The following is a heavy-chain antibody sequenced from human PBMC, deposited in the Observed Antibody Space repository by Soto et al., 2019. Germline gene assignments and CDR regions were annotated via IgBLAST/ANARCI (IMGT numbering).Heavy chain of an antibody. CDR1: GGTFSSYA. Sequence: QVQLVQSGAEVKKPGSSVKVSCKASGGTFSSYAISWVRQAPGQGLEWMGGIIPISGTANYAQKFQGRVTFTADDSMSTAYMELSSLRSEDTAVYYCASSQGSSTSLEIYYYYYYGMDVWGQGTTVTVSS. V-gene: IGHV1-69*01. CDR2: IIPISGTA. CDR3: ASSQGSSTSLEIYYYYYYGMDV. D-gene: IGHD2-2*01. J-gene: IGHJ6*02.